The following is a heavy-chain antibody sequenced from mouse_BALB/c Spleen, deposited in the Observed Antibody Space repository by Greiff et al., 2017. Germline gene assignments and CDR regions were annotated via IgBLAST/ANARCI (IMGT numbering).Heavy chain of an antibody. CDR2: ISSGGST. CDR3: ARGVYGYYAMDY. J-gene: IGHJ4*01. CDR1: GFTFSSYA. D-gene: IGHD1-2*01. Sequence: DVQLVESGGGLVKPGGSLKLSCAASGFTFSSYAMSWVRQTPEKRLEWVASISSGGSTYYPDSVKGRFTISRDNARNILYLQMSSLRSEDTAMYYCARGVYGYYAMDYWGQGTSVTVSS. V-gene: IGHV5-6-5*01.